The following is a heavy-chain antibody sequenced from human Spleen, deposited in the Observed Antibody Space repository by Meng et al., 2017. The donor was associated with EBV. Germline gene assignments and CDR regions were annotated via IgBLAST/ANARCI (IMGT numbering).Heavy chain of an antibody. CDR3: ARDSTENLDY. V-gene: IGHV7-4-1*02. J-gene: IGHJ4*02. CDR2: INTNTGHP. D-gene: IGHD4-17*01. Sequence: QVQLVQSGPELKTPGASMKVSCKASGYRFTNYAMTWVRQAPGQGLEWMGWINTNTGHPTYAQGFTGRFVFSLDTSVRTTYLQISNLKAEDTAVYYCARDSTENLDYWGQGTLVTVSS. CDR1: GYRFTNYA.